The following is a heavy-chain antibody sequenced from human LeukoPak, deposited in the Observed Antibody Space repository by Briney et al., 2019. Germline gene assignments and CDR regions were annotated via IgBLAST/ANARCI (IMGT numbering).Heavy chain of an antibody. D-gene: IGHD3-10*01. CDR2: IYYSGST. J-gene: IGHJ4*02. Sequence: SETLSLTCTVSGGSISSSTYYWGWIRQPPGKGLEWIGSIYYSGSTYYNPSLKSRVTISVDTSKNQFSLKLSSVTAADTAVYYCAGDVRGVTNYWGQGTLVTVSS. V-gene: IGHV4-39*07. CDR1: GGSISSSTYY. CDR3: AGDVRGVTNY.